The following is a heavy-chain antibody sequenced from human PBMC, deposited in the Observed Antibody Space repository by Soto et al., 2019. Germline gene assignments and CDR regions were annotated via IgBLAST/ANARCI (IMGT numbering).Heavy chain of an antibody. D-gene: IGHD6-6*01. V-gene: IGHV3-23*01. Sequence: EVQLLESGGGLVQPGGSLRLSCVASGFSFSGYAMSWVRQAPGKGLEWVSSMTATGVSIYYADSVRGRFTISRDNSKNTLYLQMSSLRAEDTARYYCAKDSIPYSSSYDLDHWGRGALVTVSS. CDR2: MTATGVSI. CDR3: AKDSIPYSSSYDLDH. CDR1: GFSFSGYA. J-gene: IGHJ4*02.